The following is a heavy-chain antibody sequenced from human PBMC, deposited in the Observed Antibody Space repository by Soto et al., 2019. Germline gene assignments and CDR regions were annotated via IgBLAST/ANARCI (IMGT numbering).Heavy chain of an antibody. CDR2: ISWNSGSI. CDR1: GFTFDDYA. D-gene: IGHD6-19*01. V-gene: IGHV3-9*01. J-gene: IGHJ6*02. Sequence: GGSLRLSCAASGFTFDDYAMHWVRQAPGKGLEWVSGISWNSGSIGYADSVKGRFTISRDNAKNSLYLQMNSLRAEDTALYYCAKDIGSGRAVALYYYGMDVWGQGTTVTV. CDR3: AKDIGSGRAVALYYYGMDV.